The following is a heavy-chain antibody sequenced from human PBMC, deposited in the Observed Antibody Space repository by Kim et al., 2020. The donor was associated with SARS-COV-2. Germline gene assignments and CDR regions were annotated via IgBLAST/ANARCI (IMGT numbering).Heavy chain of an antibody. J-gene: IGHJ4*02. CDR1: GGSISSSSYY. CDR3: ARHRTSGTCYTDFGF. D-gene: IGHD3-10*01. V-gene: IGHV4-39*01. Sequence: SETLSLTCTVSGGSISSSSYYWGWIRQPPGKGLEWIGSIYYSGSTYYNPSLKSRVTITVDTSKNQFSLKLSSVTAADTAVYYCARHRTSGTCYTDFGFWGQGTLVTVSS. CDR2: IYYSGST.